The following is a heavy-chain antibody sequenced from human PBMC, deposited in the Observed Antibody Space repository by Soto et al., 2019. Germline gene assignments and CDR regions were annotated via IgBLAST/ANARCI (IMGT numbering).Heavy chain of an antibody. D-gene: IGHD3-16*01. CDR3: ARDQAMITFGGAYGDAFDI. J-gene: IGHJ3*02. V-gene: IGHV1-18*01. CDR1: GYTFTSYG. Sequence: QVQLVQSGAEVKKPGASVKVSCKASGYTFTSYGIIWVRQAPGQGLEWMGWISAYNGNTNYAQKLQGRVTMTTDTSTSTACMELSRLRSDDTAVYYCARDQAMITFGGAYGDAFDIWGQGTMVTVSS. CDR2: ISAYNGNT.